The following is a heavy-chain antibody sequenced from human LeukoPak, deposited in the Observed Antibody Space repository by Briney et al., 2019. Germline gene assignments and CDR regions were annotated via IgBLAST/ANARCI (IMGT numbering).Heavy chain of an antibody. Sequence: SETLSLTCAVSGGSINSDYWWTWVRQSPGKGLEWIGEIYHTGSVNYNLSLESRVTISRDRSKNQFSLMLRSVTATDTAVYYCARHDDFLSAYNYWGQGILVTVSS. CDR2: IYHTGSV. D-gene: IGHD3-3*01. CDR3: ARHDDFLSAYNY. J-gene: IGHJ4*02. V-gene: IGHV4-4*02. CDR1: GGSINSDYW.